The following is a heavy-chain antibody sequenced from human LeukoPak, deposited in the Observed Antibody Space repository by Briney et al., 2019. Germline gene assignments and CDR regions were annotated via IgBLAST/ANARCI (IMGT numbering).Heavy chain of an antibody. V-gene: IGHV3-23*01. CDR2: ISGSGGST. J-gene: IGHJ4*02. CDR3: ARHLSGITGYTYGRGIDY. D-gene: IGHD5-18*01. Sequence: GGSLRLSCAASGFTFSTSSMSWVRQAPGKGLAWVSAISGSGGSTYYADSVKGRFTISRDNSKNTLYLQMNSLRAEDTAVYYCARHLSGITGYTYGRGIDYWGQGTLVTVSS. CDR1: GFTFSTSS.